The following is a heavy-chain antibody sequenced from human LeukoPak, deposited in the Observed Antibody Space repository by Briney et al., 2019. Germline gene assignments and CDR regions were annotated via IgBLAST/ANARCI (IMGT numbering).Heavy chain of an antibody. J-gene: IGHJ4*02. CDR3: ARQRETGHPTTLDY. CDR2: IHYSGST. V-gene: IGHV4-39*01. D-gene: IGHD1-7*01. CDR1: GGSISSSSYY. Sequence: PSETLSLTCTVSGGSISSSSYYWGWIRQPPGMGLEWIGSIHYSGSTYYNPSLKSRVTISVDTSKNQSSLKLSSVTAADTAVYYCARQRETGHPTTLDYWGQGTLVTVSS.